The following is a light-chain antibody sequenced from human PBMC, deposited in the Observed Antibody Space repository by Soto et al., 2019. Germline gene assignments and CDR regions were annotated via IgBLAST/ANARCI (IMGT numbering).Light chain of an antibody. J-gene: IGKJ4*01. CDR2: GAS. CDR3: QHYSDLPLT. CDR1: QTLYNN. Sequence: EIVMTQSPATLSVSPGERATLSCRASQTLYNNLAWYQQKLGQAPRLLIYGASARATDIPARFSGSGSGTDFTLTISVLQSEDFAIYYCQHYSDLPLTFGGGTKVEIK. V-gene: IGKV3-15*01.